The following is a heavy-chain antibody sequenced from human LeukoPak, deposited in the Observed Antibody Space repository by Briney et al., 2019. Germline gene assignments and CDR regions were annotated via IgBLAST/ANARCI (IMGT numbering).Heavy chain of an antibody. J-gene: IGHJ4*02. CDR2: IIPIFGTA. D-gene: IGHD3-22*01. CDR3: ASETQDSSGYYPFDY. CDR1: GGTFSSYA. Sequence: SVEVSCKASGGTFSSYAISWVRQAPGQGLEWMGGIIPIFGTANYAQKFQGRVTITADKSTSTAYMELSSLRSEDTAVYYCASETQDSSGYYPFDYWGQGTPVTVSS. V-gene: IGHV1-69*06.